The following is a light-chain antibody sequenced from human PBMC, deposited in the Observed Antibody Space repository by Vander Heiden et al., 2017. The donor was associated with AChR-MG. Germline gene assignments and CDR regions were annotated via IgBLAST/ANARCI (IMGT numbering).Light chain of an antibody. CDR1: QDISNY. Sequence: DIQMTTSPSSLSASVGDRVTITCQASQDISNYLIWYQQKPGKAPKLLIYDASNLETGVPSRFSGSGSGTDFTVTISSLQPEDVATYYCQQYDNLPYTFGQGTKLDIK. CDR3: QQYDNLPYT. CDR2: DAS. J-gene: IGKJ2*01. V-gene: IGKV1-33*01.